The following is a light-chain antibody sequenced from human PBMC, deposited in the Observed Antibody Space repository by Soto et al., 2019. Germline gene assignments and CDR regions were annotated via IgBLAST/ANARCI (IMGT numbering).Light chain of an antibody. CDR3: CAYAGSYTYV. V-gene: IGLV2-11*01. CDR1: SNDVGGFDS. Sequence: QSALTQPRSVSGSPGQSVTISCTGSSNDVGGFDSVSWYQQYPGEVPKLIIYDVTKRPSGVPDRFSGSKSGNTASLTISGIQAEDEADYHCCAYAGSYTYVFGTGTKLTVL. J-gene: IGLJ1*01. CDR2: DVT.